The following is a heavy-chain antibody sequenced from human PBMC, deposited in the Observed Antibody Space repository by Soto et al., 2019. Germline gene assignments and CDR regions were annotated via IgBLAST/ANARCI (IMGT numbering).Heavy chain of an antibody. J-gene: IGHJ4*02. CDR1: GFTFSSYA. CDR2: ISGGGGST. Sequence: EVQLLESGGGLVQPGGSLRLSCAASGFTFSSYAMSWVRQAPGKGLEWVSAISGGGGSTYYADSVKGRFTISRDNFKNTLYLQMHRLRAEDTAVYYCAKDGRRWDLPADYWGQGALVTVSS. D-gene: IGHD1-26*01. V-gene: IGHV3-23*01. CDR3: AKDGRRWDLPADY.